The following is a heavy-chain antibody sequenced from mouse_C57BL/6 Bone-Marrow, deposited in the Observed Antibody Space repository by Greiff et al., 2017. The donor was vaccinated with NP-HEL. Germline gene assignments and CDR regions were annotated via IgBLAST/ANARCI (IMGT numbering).Heavy chain of an antibody. CDR3: ARKAYYGGSYEFAY. J-gene: IGHJ3*01. CDR2: IDPSDSYT. CDR1: GYTFTTYW. V-gene: IGHV1-50*01. Sequence: VQLQQPGAELVKPGASVKLSCKASGYTFTTYWMQWVNQRPGQGLEWIGAIDPSDSYTNYNQKFKGKATLTVDTSSSTANMQLSSLTSEDSAVYYCARKAYYGGSYEFAYWGQGTLVTVSA. D-gene: IGHD1-1*01.